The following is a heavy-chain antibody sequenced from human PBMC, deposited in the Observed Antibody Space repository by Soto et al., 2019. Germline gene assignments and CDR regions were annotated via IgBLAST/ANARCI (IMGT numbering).Heavy chain of an antibody. D-gene: IGHD3-16*02. Sequence: PSETLSLTCAVYGGAFSGYYWTWVRQTPGKGLEWIGEKEHGGSTTYNPSLQSRVSISLDSVRKQVSLQLTSVTAADSATYYCARGHIVSSNFYFMEVWGQGTTVTVSS. CDR3: ARGHIVSSNFYFMEV. CDR1: GGAFSGYY. J-gene: IGHJ6*03. V-gene: IGHV4-34*01. CDR2: KEHGGST.